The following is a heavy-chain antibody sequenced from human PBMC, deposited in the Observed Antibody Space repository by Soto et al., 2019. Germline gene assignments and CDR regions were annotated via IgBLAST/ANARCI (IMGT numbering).Heavy chain of an antibody. CDR3: AIDQGGGSGYYYGMDV. J-gene: IGHJ6*02. CDR1: GFTFSSYA. D-gene: IGHD2-15*01. V-gene: IGHV3-30-3*01. CDR2: ISYDGSNK. Sequence: QVQLVESGGGVVQPGRSLRLSCAASGFTFSSYAMHWVRQAPGKGLEWVAVISYDGSNKYYADSVKGRFTISRDNSKNTLYLQMNSLRAEDTAVYYCAIDQGGGSGYYYGMDVWGQGTTVNGSS.